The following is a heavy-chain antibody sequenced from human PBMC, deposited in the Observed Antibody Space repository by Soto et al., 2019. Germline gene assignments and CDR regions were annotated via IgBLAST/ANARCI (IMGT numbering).Heavy chain of an antibody. CDR3: ARGYCTNGVCLALIDY. CDR1: GFTFSSYA. V-gene: IGHV3-30-3*01. CDR2: ISCDGSNK. D-gene: IGHD2-8*01. Sequence: QVQLVESGGGVVQPGRSLRLSCAASGFTFSSYAMHWVRQAPGKGLEWVAVISCDGSNKYYADSVKGRFTISRDNSKNTLYLQMNSLRAEDTAVYYCARGYCTNGVCLALIDYWGQGTLVTVSS. J-gene: IGHJ4*02.